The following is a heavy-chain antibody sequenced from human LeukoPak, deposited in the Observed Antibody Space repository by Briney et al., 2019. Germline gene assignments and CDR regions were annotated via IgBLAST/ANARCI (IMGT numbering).Heavy chain of an antibody. CDR3: ASVRSRMWTGGAFDI. CDR1: GGSISSSSYY. Sequence: PSETLSLTCTVSGGSISSSSYYWGWIRQPPGKGLEWIGSIYYSGSTYYNPSLKSRVTISVDTSKNQFSLKLSSVTAADTAVYYCASVRSRMWTGGAFDIWGQGTMVTVSS. D-gene: IGHD2-21*01. J-gene: IGHJ3*02. CDR2: IYYSGST. V-gene: IGHV4-39*07.